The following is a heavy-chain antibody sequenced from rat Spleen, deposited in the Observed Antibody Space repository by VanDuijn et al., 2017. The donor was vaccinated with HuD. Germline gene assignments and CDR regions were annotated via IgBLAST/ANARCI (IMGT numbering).Heavy chain of an antibody. CDR3: TTALYVMDA. CDR1: GFTFSNYY. CDR2: ITTGGGTT. V-gene: IGHV5-27*01. J-gene: IGHJ4*01. Sequence: EVQLVESGGGLVQPGRSLKLSCAASGFTFSNYYMAWVRQAPTRGLEWVAYITTGGGTTFYRDSVKGRFTISRDNAKSTLYLQMDSLRSEDTASYYCTTALYVMDAWGQGASVTVSS.